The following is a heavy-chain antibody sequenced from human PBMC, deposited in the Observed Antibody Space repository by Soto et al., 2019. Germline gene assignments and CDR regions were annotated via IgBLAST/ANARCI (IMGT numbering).Heavy chain of an antibody. V-gene: IGHV4-39*01. CDR3: ASSDSGSSDY. D-gene: IGHD1-26*01. J-gene: IGHJ4*02. CDR2: IYYSGST. CDR1: GGSISSSSYY. Sequence: SETLSLTCTVSGGSISSSSYYWGWIRQPPGKGLEWIGSIYYSGSTYYTPSLKSRVTISVDTSKNQFSLKLSSVTAADTAVYYCASSDSGSSDYWGQGTLVTVSS.